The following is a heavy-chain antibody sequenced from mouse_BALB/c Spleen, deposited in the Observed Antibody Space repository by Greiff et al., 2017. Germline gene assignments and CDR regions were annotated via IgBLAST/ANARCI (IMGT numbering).Heavy chain of an antibody. CDR2: INYSGST. CDR1: GYSFTSDYA. Sequence: EVQLVESGPGLVKPSQSLSLTCNVTGYSFTSDYACNWIRQFPGTKLEWISNINYSGSTSYNPSLKSRITITRDTSKNQSFLQFNSVTSEDTATYYGAKHFDVWGAGTTVTVSS. J-gene: IGHJ1*01. CDR3: AKHFDV. V-gene: IGHV3-2*02.